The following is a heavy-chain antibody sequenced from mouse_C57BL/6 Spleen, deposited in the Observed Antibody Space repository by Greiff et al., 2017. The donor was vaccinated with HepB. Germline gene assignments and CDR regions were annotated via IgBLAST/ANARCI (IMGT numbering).Heavy chain of an antibody. CDR2: IYPGSGST. CDR3: AREYYYGRSSYFDY. Sequence: VQLQQPGAELVKPGASVKMSCKASGYTFTSYWITWVKQRPGQGLEWIGDIYPGSGSTNYNEKFKSKATLTVDTSSSTAYMQLSSLTSEDSAVYYCAREYYYGRSSYFDYWGQGTTLTVSS. J-gene: IGHJ2*01. D-gene: IGHD1-1*01. CDR1: GYTFTSYW. V-gene: IGHV1-55*01.